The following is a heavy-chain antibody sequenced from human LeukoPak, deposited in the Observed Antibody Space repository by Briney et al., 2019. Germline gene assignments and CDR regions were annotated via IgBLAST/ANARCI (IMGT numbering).Heavy chain of an antibody. Sequence: GGSLRLSCAASGFTFSSYSMNWVRQAPGKGLEWVSYISSSSSTIYYADSVKGRFTISRDNAKNSLYLQMNSLRAEDTAVYCCARDGYDYVWGSYRLWDYWGQGTLVTVSS. CDR3: ARDGYDYVWGSYRLWDY. V-gene: IGHV3-48*04. D-gene: IGHD3-16*02. CDR2: ISSSSSTI. CDR1: GFTFSSYS. J-gene: IGHJ4*02.